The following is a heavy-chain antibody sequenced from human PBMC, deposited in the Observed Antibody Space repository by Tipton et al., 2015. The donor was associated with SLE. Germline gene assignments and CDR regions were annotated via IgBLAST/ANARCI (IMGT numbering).Heavy chain of an antibody. D-gene: IGHD2-2*02. V-gene: IGHV4-61*05. CDR3: ARARSGYCSSTSCYRGGLYYYMDV. Sequence: TLSLTCTVSGGSISSSSYYWGWIRQPPGKGLEWIGYIYYSGSTNYNPSLKSRVTISVDTSKNQFSLKLSSATAADTAVYYCARARSGYCSSTSCYRGGLYYYMDVWGKGTTVTVSS. J-gene: IGHJ6*03. CDR1: GGSISSSSYY. CDR2: IYYSGST.